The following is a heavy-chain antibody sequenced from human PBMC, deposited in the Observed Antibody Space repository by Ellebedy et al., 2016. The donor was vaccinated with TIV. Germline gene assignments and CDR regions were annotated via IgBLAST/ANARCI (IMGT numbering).Heavy chain of an antibody. CDR1: GFTFSDYY. CDR2: ISSSTTYT. V-gene: IGHV3-11*06. J-gene: IGHJ4*02. Sequence: GESLKISCAASGFTFSDYYMSWIRQAPGKGLEWISNISSSTTYTNDADSVKGRFTISRDNAKNSLYLRMHSRRAEDTAVYYCARDYYGSGSYSSDWGQGTLVTVSS. D-gene: IGHD3-10*01. CDR3: ARDYYGSGSYSSD.